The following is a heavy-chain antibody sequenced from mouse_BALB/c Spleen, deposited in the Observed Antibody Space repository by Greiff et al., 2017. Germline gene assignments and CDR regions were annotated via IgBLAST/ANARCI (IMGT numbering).Heavy chain of an antibody. CDR2: IYPGSGST. D-gene: IGHD2-10*02. CDR3: AREEYGNYYYAMDY. Sequence: QVQLKESGPELVKPGASVKMSCKASGYTFTDYVISWVKQRTGQGLEWIGEIYPGSGSTYYNEKFKGKATLTADKSSNTAYKQLSSLTSEDSAVYFCAREEYGNYYYAMDYWGQGTSVTVSS. CDR1: GYTFTDYV. J-gene: IGHJ4*01. V-gene: IGHV1-77*01.